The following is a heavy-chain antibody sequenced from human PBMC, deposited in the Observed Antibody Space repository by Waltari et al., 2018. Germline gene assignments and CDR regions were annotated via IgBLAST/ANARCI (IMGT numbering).Heavy chain of an antibody. V-gene: IGHV4-59*01. J-gene: IGHJ5*02. CDR1: GGSISSSS. Sequence: QVQLQESGPGLVKPSETLSLTCTVSGGSISSSSWSWIRPPAGKGLEWIGYIYNSGSTNYNPSLKSRVTISVDTSKNQFSLKLSSVTAADTAVYYCARTMVQGVITPYWFDPWGQGTLVTVSS. CDR3: ARTMVQGVITPYWFDP. D-gene: IGHD3-10*01. CDR2: IYNSGST.